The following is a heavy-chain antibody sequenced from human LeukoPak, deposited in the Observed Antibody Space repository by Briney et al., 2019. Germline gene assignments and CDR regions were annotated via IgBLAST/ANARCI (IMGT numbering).Heavy chain of an antibody. J-gene: IGHJ6*02. D-gene: IGHD3-16*02. CDR2: IGDSGDST. V-gene: IGHV3-23*01. CDR1: RFTFSSFA. CDR3: AKAMDLSLKYYYYGMDV. Sequence: GGSLRLSCAASRFTFSSFAMTWVRQAPGKGLEWVSGIGDSGDSTSYADSVKGRFTNFRDNSKNTLYLQMNSLRAEDTAVYYCAKAMDLSLKYYYYGMDVWGQGTTVTVSS.